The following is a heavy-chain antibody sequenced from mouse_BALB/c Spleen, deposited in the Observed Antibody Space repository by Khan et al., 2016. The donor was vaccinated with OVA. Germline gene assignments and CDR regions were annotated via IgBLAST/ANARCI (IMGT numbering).Heavy chain of an antibody. J-gene: IGHJ3*01. V-gene: IGHV1-9*01. CDR1: GYTFSSYW. Sequence: QVRLQQSGAELMKPGASVKISCKPTGYTFSSYWIEWVKQRPGHGLEWIGEILPGSNSTNYNERFKGKATITADTSSNTAYMQLSSLTSEDSAIDYGARGNYYGSTSWFGYWGQGTLVTVSA. D-gene: IGHD1-1*01. CDR2: ILPGSNST. CDR3: ARGNYYGSTSWFGY.